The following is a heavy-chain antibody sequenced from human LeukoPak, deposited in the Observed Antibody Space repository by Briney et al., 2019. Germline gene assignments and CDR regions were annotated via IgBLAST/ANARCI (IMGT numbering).Heavy chain of an antibody. V-gene: IGHV3-33*01. J-gene: IGHJ4*02. CDR3: AREVHTGYYLDY. CDR1: GFTFGSYG. D-gene: IGHD3-9*01. Sequence: GRSLRLSCAASGFTFGSYGMHWVRQAPGKGLEWVAVIWYDGSNKYYADSVKGRFTISRDNSKNTLYLQMNSLRAEDTAVYYCAREVHTGYYLDYWGQGTLVTVSS. CDR2: IWYDGSNK.